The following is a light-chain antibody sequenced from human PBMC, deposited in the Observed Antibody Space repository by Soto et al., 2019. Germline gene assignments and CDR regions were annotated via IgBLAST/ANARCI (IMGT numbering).Light chain of an antibody. Sequence: QSALTQPASVSGSPGQSITISCTGTTSDVGGYNYVSWYQQHPGKVPKLLIHEVSNRPSGVSNRFSGSKSGNTASLTISGLQAEDEADYYCLSKTSSISYVSGTGTKLTVL. CDR2: EVS. V-gene: IGLV2-14*01. J-gene: IGLJ1*01. CDR1: TSDVGGYNY. CDR3: LSKTSSISYV.